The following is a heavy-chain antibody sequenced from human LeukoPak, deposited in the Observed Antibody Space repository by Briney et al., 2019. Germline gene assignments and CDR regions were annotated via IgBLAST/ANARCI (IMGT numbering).Heavy chain of an antibody. CDR3: ARDYYASGSHDY. CDR2: IKQDGSKT. D-gene: IGHD3-10*01. Sequence: GGSLRLSCAASGFTFSSYSMNWVRQAPGKGLEWVGNIKQDGSKTYYVDSVKGRFTISRDNAKNSLYLQMNSLRAEDTALYYCARDYYASGSHDYWGQGTLVTVSS. J-gene: IGHJ4*02. V-gene: IGHV3-7*04. CDR1: GFTFSSYS.